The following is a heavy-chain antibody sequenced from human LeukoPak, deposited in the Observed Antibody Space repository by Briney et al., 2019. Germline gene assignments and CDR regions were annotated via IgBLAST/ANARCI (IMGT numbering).Heavy chain of an antibody. CDR3: ASQSRGVTVTYLPN. CDR1: AGTFTSYA. CDR2: IIHILGIA. J-gene: IGHJ4*02. V-gene: IGHV1-69*04. D-gene: IGHD4-17*01. Sequence: SVKVSCKASAGTFTSYAISWVRQAPRQGLEWMGRIIHILGIANYAQKSQGRVTITADKSTSTAYMELSSLRSEDTAVYYCASQSRGVTVTYLPNWGQGTLVTVSS.